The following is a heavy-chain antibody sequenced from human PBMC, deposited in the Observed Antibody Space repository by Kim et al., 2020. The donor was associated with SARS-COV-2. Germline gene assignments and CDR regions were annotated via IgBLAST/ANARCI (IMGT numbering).Heavy chain of an antibody. Sequence: SETLSLTCTVSGGSISSSSYYWGWIRQPPGKGLEWIGSIYYSGSTYYNPSLKSRVTLSVDTSKNQFSLKLSSVTAADTAVYYCARQDSIAAESFNWFDPWGQGTLVTVSS. D-gene: IGHD6-13*01. V-gene: IGHV4-39*01. CDR3: ARQDSIAAESFNWFDP. CDR2: IYYSGST. J-gene: IGHJ5*02. CDR1: GGSISSSSYY.